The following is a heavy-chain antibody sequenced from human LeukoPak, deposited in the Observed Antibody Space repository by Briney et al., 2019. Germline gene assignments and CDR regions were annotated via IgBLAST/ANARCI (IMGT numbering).Heavy chain of an antibody. D-gene: IGHD3-22*01. V-gene: IGHV4-34*01. CDR1: GGSFSGYY. Sequence: SETLSLTCAVYGGSFSGYYWSWIRQPPGKGLEWIGEINHSGSTNYNPSLKSRVTISVGTSKNQFSLKLSSVTAADTAVYYCARGPRNYDNSGYYYNYWGQGTLVTVSS. CDR2: INHSGST. CDR3: ARGPRNYDNSGYYYNY. J-gene: IGHJ4*02.